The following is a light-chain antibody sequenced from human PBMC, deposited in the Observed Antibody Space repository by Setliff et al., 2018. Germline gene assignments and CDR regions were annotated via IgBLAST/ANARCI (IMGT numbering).Light chain of an antibody. CDR2: RND. V-gene: IGLV1-44*01. Sequence: QSVLTQPHSASGTPGQRVTISCSGSSSNIGSNTVNWYKQIPGTAPKLLIYRNDQRHSGVPDRFSGSKPGTSASLAISGLQSEDEADYYCAAWDDSLNGPVFGGGTKVTV. J-gene: IGLJ2*01. CDR3: AAWDDSLNGPV. CDR1: SSNIGSNT.